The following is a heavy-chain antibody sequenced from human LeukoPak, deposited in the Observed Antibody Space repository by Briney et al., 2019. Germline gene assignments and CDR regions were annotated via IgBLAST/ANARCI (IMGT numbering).Heavy chain of an antibody. CDR2: ISSSGSTI. V-gene: IGHV3-48*04. D-gene: IGHD3-10*02. CDR1: GFTFTSHS. CDR3: AELGITMIGGV. J-gene: IGHJ6*04. Sequence: GGSLRLSCTASGFTFTSHSLNWVRQAPGKGLEWVSYISSSGSTIYYADSVKGRFTISRDNAKNSLYLQMNSLRAEDTAVYYCAELGITMIGGVWGKGTTVTISS.